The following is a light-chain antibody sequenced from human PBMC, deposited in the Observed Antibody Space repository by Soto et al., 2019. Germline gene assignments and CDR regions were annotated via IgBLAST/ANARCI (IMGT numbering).Light chain of an antibody. CDR1: QSVSSTY. J-gene: IGKJ1*01. CDR2: GTS. V-gene: IGKV3-20*01. Sequence: EIVLTQSPGTLSLSPGERATLSCRASQSVSSTYLAWYQQQPGQAPRLLMSGTSNRATGTPDRFSGRGSGTEFTLTINNLQSEDFAVYYCQQYRNWPRTFGQGTKVDIK. CDR3: QQYRNWPRT.